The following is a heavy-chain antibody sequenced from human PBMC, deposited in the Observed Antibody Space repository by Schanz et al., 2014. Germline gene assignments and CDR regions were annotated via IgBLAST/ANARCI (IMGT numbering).Heavy chain of an antibody. CDR2: ISFDGRNT. D-gene: IGHD2-15*01. CDR1: GFTFGGYA. V-gene: IGHV3-30*07. Sequence: VRLVESGGGLVQPGRSLRLSCAVSGFTFGGYALHWVRQAPGKGLEWVGFISFDGRNTGYAHSVKGRFTISRDNSMNTVYLQMDGLRVEDTAVYYCARDAVALVPEYFMDVWGKGTPVTVSS. CDR3: ARDAVALVPEYFMDV. J-gene: IGHJ6*03.